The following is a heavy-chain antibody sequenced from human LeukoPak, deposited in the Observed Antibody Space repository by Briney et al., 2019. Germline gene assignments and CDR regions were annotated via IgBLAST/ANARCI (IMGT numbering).Heavy chain of an antibody. V-gene: IGHV4-34*01. J-gene: IGHJ5*02. CDR1: GESVTHYY. D-gene: IGHD3-10*01. Sequence: PSETLSLTCAVYGESVTHYYYNWIRQPPGKGLEWIGEINPSGSTNYNPSLKSRVTISVDTSKNHFSLKLSSLTAADTAIYYCARGRGTWGQGTLVTASS. CDR3: ARGRGT. CDR2: INPSGST.